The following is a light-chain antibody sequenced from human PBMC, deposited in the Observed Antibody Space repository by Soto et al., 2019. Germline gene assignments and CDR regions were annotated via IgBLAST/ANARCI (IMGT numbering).Light chain of an antibody. CDR1: SSDVGCYNY. CDR2: DVT. Sequence: QSALTQPASVSGSPGQSITISCTGTSSDVGCYNYVSWYQQHPGKAPKLMIYDVTNRPSGVSNRFSGSKSGNTASLTISGLQAEDEADYYCSSYTSSSTPLVFGGGTKLTVL. CDR3: SSYTSSSTPLV. V-gene: IGLV2-14*01. J-gene: IGLJ3*02.